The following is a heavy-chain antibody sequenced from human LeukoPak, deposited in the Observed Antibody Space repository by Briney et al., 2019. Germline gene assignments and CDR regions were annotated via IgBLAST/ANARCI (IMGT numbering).Heavy chain of an antibody. Sequence: SETLSLTCTVSGGSINSYYWSWIRQPAGKGLEWIGRIYTSGSTNYNPSLKSRVTMSVDTSKNQFSLKLSSVTAADTAVYYCARVHGGYGSYYYYYYMDVWGKGTTVTVSS. J-gene: IGHJ6*03. CDR1: GGSINSYY. D-gene: IGHD5-12*01. V-gene: IGHV4-4*07. CDR2: IYTSGST. CDR3: ARVHGGYGSYYYYYYMDV.